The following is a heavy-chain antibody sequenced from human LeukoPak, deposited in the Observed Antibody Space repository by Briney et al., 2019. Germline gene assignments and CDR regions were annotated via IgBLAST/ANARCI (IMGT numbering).Heavy chain of an antibody. V-gene: IGHV3-43*01. Sequence: GGSLRLSCAASGFTFDDYTMHWVRQAPGKGLEWVSLISWDGGSTYYADSVKGRFTISRDNSKNSLYLQMNSLRTEDTALYYRAKGGTIFGVDLIDYWGQGTLVTVSS. D-gene: IGHD3-3*01. CDR2: ISWDGGST. J-gene: IGHJ4*02. CDR1: GFTFDDYT. CDR3: AKGGTIFGVDLIDY.